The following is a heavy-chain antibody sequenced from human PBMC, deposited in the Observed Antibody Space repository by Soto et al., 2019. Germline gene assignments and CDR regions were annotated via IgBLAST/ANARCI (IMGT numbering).Heavy chain of an antibody. V-gene: IGHV1-8*01. D-gene: IGHD4-4*01. J-gene: IGHJ4*02. CDR2: MNPNTGDT. Sequence: QVQLVQSGAEVKKPGASVKVSCKASGYTFISYDINWVRQATGQGLEWMGWMNPNTGDTGYAQKFQGRVTMTRNTSINAATLELSSLISDDTAVYFCARGDGYSFDYWGQGTLVTVSS. CDR1: GYTFISYD. CDR3: ARGDGYSFDY.